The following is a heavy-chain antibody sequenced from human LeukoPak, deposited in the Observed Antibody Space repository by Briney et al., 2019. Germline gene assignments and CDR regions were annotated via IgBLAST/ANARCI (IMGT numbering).Heavy chain of an antibody. Sequence: PGGSLRLSCAASGFTFDDYAMHWVRQAPGKGLEWVSGISWNSGSIGYADSVKGRFTISRDNAKNSLYLQMNSLRAEDTALYYCAKWRASRRRGDAFDIWGQGTMVTVSS. CDR1: GFTFDDYA. V-gene: IGHV3-9*01. CDR2: ISWNSGSI. D-gene: IGHD3-3*01. J-gene: IGHJ3*02. CDR3: AKWRASRRRGDAFDI.